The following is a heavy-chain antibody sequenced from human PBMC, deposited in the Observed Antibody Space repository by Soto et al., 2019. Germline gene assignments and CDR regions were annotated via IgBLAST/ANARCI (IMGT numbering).Heavy chain of an antibody. CDR1: GYSFTSYW. D-gene: IGHD2-2*01. CDR2: IDPSDSYT. CDR3: ARELANIVVVPAAKDYYGMDV. V-gene: IGHV5-10-1*01. Sequence: PGESLKISCKGSGYSFTSYWISWVRQRPGKGLEWMGRIDPSDSYTNYSPSFQGHVTISADKSISTAYLQWSSLKASDTAMYYCARELANIVVVPAAKDYYGMDVWGQGTTVTVSS. J-gene: IGHJ6*02.